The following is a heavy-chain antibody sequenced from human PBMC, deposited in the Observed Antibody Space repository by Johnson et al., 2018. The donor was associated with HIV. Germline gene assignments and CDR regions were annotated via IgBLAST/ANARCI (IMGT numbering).Heavy chain of an antibody. CDR2: IRFDGSNK. Sequence: QVQLVESGGGVVQPGGSLRLSCAASGFTFSNYGMHWVRQAPGKGLEWVAFIRFDGSNKYYADSVKGRFTISRDNSKNTMYLQMDSLRVEDTAVYYCASGDRSIWGQGTMVTVSS. V-gene: IGHV3-30*02. CDR1: GFTFSNYG. D-gene: IGHD7-27*01. J-gene: IGHJ3*02. CDR3: ASGDRSI.